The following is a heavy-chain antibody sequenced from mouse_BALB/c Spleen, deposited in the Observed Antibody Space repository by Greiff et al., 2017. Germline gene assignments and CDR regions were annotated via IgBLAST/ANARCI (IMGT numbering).Heavy chain of an antibody. Sequence: EVQLVESGPELVKPGASVKIPCKASGYTFTDYNMDWVKQSHGKSLEWIGDINPNNGGTIYNQKFKGKATLTVDKSSSTAYMELRSLTSEDTAVYYCARRNYGYDGYYAMDYWGQGTSVTVSS. CDR3: ARRNYGYDGYYAMDY. CDR1: GYTFTDYN. D-gene: IGHD2-2*01. V-gene: IGHV1-18*01. J-gene: IGHJ4*01. CDR2: INPNNGGT.